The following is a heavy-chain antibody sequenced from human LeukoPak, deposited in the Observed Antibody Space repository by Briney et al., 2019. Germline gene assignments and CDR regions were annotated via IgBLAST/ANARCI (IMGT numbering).Heavy chain of an antibody. Sequence: GASVKVSCKASGGTLSSFHISWIRQAPGQGLEWMGGIIPLFGTTTYAQKFQGRVTITVDTSTSTAYMEMSSLRSDDTAVYYCAKSDFWSGYSASFDYWGQGTLVTVSS. CDR2: IIPLFGTT. CDR1: GGTLSSFH. CDR3: AKSDFWSGYSASFDY. D-gene: IGHD3-3*01. V-gene: IGHV1-69*06. J-gene: IGHJ4*02.